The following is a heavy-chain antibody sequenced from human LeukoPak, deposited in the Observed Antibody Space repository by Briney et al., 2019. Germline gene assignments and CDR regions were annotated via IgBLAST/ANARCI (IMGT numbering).Heavy chain of an antibody. J-gene: IGHJ3*02. V-gene: IGHV1-2*02. CDR1: GYTFTGYY. Sequence: GASVKVSCKASGYTFTGYYMHWVRQAPGQGLEWMGWINPNSGGTNYAQKFQGRVTMTRDTSISTAYMELSRLTSDDTAVYYCACDQWELGAINDAFDIWGQGTMVTVSS. CDR2: INPNSGGT. CDR3: ACDQWELGAINDAFDI. D-gene: IGHD1-26*01.